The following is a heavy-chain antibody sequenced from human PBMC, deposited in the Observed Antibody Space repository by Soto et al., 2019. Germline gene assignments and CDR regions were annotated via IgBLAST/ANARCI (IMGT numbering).Heavy chain of an antibody. V-gene: IGHV3-48*02. CDR2: ISSSSSAI. J-gene: IGHJ4*02. Sequence: PXGFVRLSCAAAGFTFSSYSMNWVRQAPGKGLEWVSYISSSSSAIYYADSVKGRFTISRDNAKNSLYLQMNSLRDEDTAVYYCARDISGSYSYFDYWGQGTLVTVSS. CDR3: ARDISGSYSYFDY. CDR1: GFTFSSYS. D-gene: IGHD1-26*01.